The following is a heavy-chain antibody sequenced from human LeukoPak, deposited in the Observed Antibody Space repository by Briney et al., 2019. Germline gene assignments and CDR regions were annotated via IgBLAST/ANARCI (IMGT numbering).Heavy chain of an antibody. D-gene: IGHD2-2*01. V-gene: IGHV4-59*12. CDR3: ARARGGYCSSTSCPLSWFDP. J-gene: IGHJ5*02. CDR1: GGSISSYY. CDR2: IYYSGST. Sequence: PXETLXLTCTVSGGSISSYYWSWIRQPPGKGLEWIGYIYYSGSTNYNPSLKSRVTISVDTSKNQFSLKLSSVTAADTAVYYCARARGGYCSSTSCPLSWFDPWGQGTLVTVSS.